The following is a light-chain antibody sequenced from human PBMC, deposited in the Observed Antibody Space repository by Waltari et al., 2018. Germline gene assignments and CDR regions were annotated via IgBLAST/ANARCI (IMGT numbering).Light chain of an antibody. CDR1: QDISNY. V-gene: IGKV1-33*01. CDR3: QQYDNLPPLFT. CDR2: DAS. Sequence: DIQMTQSPSSLSASVGDRVTITCQASQDISNYLNWYQQKPGKAPKLLFYDASNLETGVPSRFSGSGSGTDFTSTISSLQPEDIATYYCQQYDNLPPLFTFGPGTKVDIK. J-gene: IGKJ3*01.